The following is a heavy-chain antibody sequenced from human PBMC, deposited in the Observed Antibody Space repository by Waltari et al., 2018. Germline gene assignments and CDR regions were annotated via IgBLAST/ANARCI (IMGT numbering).Heavy chain of an antibody. Sequence: TVSGGSISSGSYYWSWIRQPAGKGLEWIGYIYTSGSTNYNPSLKSRVTISVDTSKNQFSLKLSSVTAADTAVYYCARDRENYYGMDVWGQGTTVTVSS. CDR3: ARDRENYYGMDV. CDR1: GGSISSGSYY. J-gene: IGHJ6*02. V-gene: IGHV4-61*09. CDR2: IYTSGST.